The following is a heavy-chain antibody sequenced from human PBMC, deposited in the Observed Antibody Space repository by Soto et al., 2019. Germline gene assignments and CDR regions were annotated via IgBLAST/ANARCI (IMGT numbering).Heavy chain of an antibody. V-gene: IGHV3-30-3*02. Sequence: GGSLRLSCAASGFIFSGYAMHWVRRAPGKGLDWVAVISYDGSTEYYAESVRGRFTISRDNSKNTLYLQMNSLRAEDTAVYYCAKTKARRAGVYYYCYMDVWGKGTTVTVSS. J-gene: IGHJ6*03. CDR1: GFIFSGYA. D-gene: IGHD6-6*01. CDR2: ISYDGSTE. CDR3: AKTKARRAGVYYYCYMDV.